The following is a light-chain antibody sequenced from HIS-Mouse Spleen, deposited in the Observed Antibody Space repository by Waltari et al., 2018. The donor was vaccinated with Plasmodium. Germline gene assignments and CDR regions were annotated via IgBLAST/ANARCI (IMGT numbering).Light chain of an antibody. CDR2: DVS. J-gene: IGLJ3*02. V-gene: IGLV2-11*01. Sequence: QSALTQPRSVSASPGQSVTISCTGTSSDVGAYNYVSWYQQHPGKAPKLMIYDVSKRPSGVPDRFSGSKSGNTASLTISGLQAEDEADYYCCSYAGSYSHWVFGGGTKLTVL. CDR3: CSYAGSYSHWV. CDR1: SSDVGAYNY.